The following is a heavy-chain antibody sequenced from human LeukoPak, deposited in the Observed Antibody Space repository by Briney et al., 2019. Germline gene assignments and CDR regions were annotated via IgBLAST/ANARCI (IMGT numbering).Heavy chain of an antibody. Sequence: SQTLSLTCTVSGGSISSGGYCWSWIRQHPGKGLEWIGYIYYSGSTYYNPSLKSRVTISVDTSKNQFSLKLSSVTAADTAVYYCARDLIAPSGFDPWGQGTLVTVSS. J-gene: IGHJ5*02. CDR2: IYYSGST. V-gene: IGHV4-31*03. CDR3: ARDLIAPSGFDP. CDR1: GGSISSGGYC. D-gene: IGHD2/OR15-2a*01.